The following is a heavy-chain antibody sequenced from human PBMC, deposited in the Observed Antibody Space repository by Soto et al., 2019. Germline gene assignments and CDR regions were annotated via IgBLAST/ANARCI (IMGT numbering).Heavy chain of an antibody. D-gene: IGHD6-13*01. Sequence: LSLTCAVYGGSFSGYYWSWIRQPPGKGLEWIGEINHSGSTNYNPSLKGRVTISVDTSKNQFSLKLSSVTAADTAVYYCARIPGYSSSWNYFDYWGQGTLVTVSS. CDR2: INHSGST. CDR1: GGSFSGYY. V-gene: IGHV4-34*01. CDR3: ARIPGYSSSWNYFDY. J-gene: IGHJ4*02.